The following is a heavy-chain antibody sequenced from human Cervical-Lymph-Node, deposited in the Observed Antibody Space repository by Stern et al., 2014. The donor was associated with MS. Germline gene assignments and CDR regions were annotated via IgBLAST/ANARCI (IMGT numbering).Heavy chain of an antibody. CDR2: IYPADSDT. V-gene: IGHV5-51*01. CDR1: GYTFSNFW. J-gene: IGHJ3*01. Sequence: EVQLVESGAEVKKPGESLKISCRTSGYTFSNFWIGWVRQMPGKGLGWMGVIYPADSDTTYSPSFQGQVTISADESISTAYLQWRSLKASDTAMYYCVRRRDSAGYDTFDLWGQGTM. D-gene: IGHD3-22*01. CDR3: VRRRDSAGYDTFDL.